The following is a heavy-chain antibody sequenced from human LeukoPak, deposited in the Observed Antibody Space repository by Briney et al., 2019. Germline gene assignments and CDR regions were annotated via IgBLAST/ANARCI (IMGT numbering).Heavy chain of an antibody. Sequence: GGSLRLSCAASGFTFSSYSMNWVRQAPGKGLEWVSSISSSSSYIYYADSVKGRFTISRDNAKNSLYLQMNSLRAEDTAVYYCARYCTNGLCYRDYWGQGTLVTVSS. J-gene: IGHJ4*02. D-gene: IGHD2-8*01. V-gene: IGHV3-21*01. CDR3: ARYCTNGLCYRDY. CDR2: ISSSSSYI. CDR1: GFTFSSYS.